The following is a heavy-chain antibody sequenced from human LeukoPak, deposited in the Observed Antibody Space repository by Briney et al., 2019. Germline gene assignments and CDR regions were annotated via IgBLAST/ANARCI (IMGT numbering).Heavy chain of an antibody. CDR1: GFTFSSYS. D-gene: IGHD3-9*01. CDR2: ISSSSSTI. J-gene: IGHJ4*02. Sequence: GGSLRLSCAASGFTFSSYSMNWVRQAPGKGLEWVSYISSSSSTIYYADSVKGRFTISRDNAKNSLYLQMNSLRAEDTAVYYCAGVGVAYDILTGYYTYYFDYWGQGTLVTVSS. CDR3: AGVGVAYDILTGYYTYYFDY. V-gene: IGHV3-48*01.